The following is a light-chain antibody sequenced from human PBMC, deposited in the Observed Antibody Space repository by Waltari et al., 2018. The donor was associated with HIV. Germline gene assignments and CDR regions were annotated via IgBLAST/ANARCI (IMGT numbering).Light chain of an antibody. Sequence: SYELTQPPSVSVSPGQTASITCSGDKLGDKYASWYQQKPGQSPVLVIYQDNKRPSGIPGRFSGSNSGNTATLTISGTQAMDEADYYCQAWDSSTVVFGGGTKLTVL. CDR2: QDN. V-gene: IGLV3-1*01. CDR3: QAWDSSTVV. J-gene: IGLJ3*02. CDR1: KLGDKY.